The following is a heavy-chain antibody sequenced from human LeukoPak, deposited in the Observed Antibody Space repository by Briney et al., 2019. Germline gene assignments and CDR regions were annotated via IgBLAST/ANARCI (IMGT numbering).Heavy chain of an antibody. D-gene: IGHD3-10*01. Sequence: GGSLRLSCAASGFTFRSYWMSWVRQAPGKGLEWVANIKQDGSEKYYVGTVKGRFSISRDNAKNSLDLQMNSLRTEDMAVYYCARHRGSGSNYHPMDYWGQGALVTVSS. V-gene: IGHV3-7*04. J-gene: IGHJ4*02. CDR2: IKQDGSEK. CDR3: ARHRGSGSNYHPMDY. CDR1: GFTFRSYW.